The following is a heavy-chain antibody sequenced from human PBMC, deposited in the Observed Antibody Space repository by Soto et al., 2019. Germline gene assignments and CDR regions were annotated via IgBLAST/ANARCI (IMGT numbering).Heavy chain of an antibody. CDR1: GYAFTTYG. D-gene: IGHD1-1*01. CDR3: ARGRYGDY. Sequence: QVHLVQSGAEVKKPGASVKVSCKGSGYAFTTYGITWVRQAPGQGLEWMGWISAHNGNTNYAQKLQGRVTVTRDTSTSTAYMELRGLRSDDTAVYYCARGRYGDYWGQGALVPVSS. CDR2: ISAHNGNT. J-gene: IGHJ4*02. V-gene: IGHV1-18*01.